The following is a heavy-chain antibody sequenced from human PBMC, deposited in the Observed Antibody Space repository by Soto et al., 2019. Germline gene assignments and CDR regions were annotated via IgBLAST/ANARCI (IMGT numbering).Heavy chain of an antibody. V-gene: IGHV5-10-1*01. CDR1: GYSFTIYW. Sequence: PGESVKISCKGSGYSFTIYWISWVRQMPGKGLEWMGRIDPSDSYTNYSPSFQGHVTISADKSISTAYLQWSSLKASDTAMYYCXRHTYSSSPPYYYGMDVWGQGTTVTVSS. J-gene: IGHJ6*02. D-gene: IGHD6-6*01. CDR3: XRHTYSSSPPYYYGMDV. CDR2: IDPSDSYT.